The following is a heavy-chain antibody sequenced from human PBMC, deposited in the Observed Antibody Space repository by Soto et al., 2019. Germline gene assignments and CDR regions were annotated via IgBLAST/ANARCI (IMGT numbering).Heavy chain of an antibody. V-gene: IGHV4-59*01. CDR3: ARFGAAAAHDDN. CDR2: VHFSGST. J-gene: IGHJ4*01. D-gene: IGHD6-13*01. Sequence: SETLSLTCGVSGVSIRENHWSWIRQAPGKGLEWVGYVHFSGSTTYNPSLAPRLNISFDMSKSQVYLQLTSVTAADTAVYYCARFGAAAAHDDNWGRGVLVTVSS. CDR1: GVSIRENH.